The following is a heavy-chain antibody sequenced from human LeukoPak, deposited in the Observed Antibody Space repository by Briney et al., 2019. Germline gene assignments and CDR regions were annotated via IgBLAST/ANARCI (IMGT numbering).Heavy chain of an antibody. Sequence: SETLSLTCTVSGGSISSSSYYWGWIRQPPGKGLEWIGSIYYSGSTYYNPSLKSRVTISVDTSKNQFSLKLSSVTAADTAVYYCARPTYTNGMDVWGQGTTVTVSS. J-gene: IGHJ6*02. D-gene: IGHD2-2*02. CDR1: GGSISSSSYY. CDR2: IYYSGST. V-gene: IGHV4-39*01. CDR3: ARPTYTNGMDV.